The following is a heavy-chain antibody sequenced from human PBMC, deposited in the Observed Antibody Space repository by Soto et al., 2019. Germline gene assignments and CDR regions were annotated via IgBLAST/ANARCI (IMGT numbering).Heavy chain of an antibody. D-gene: IGHD2-8*02. V-gene: IGHV3-23*01. CDR1: GFTFSSYG. CDR2: ITATGGNT. J-gene: IGHJ6*03. Sequence: EAQLLESGGGLVQPGGSLRLSCAASGFTFSSYGMNWVRQAPGKGLEWVSSITATGGNTYYADSVKGRFTISRDNSKATLSLQMNSLSAEDTAVYYCAGRYCTAGICYTNYYYYMDVWGKGTTVTVSS. CDR3: AGRYCTAGICYTNYYYYMDV.